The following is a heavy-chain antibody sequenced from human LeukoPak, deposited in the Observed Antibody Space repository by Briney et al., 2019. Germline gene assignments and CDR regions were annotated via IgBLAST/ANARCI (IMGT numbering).Heavy chain of an antibody. CDR3: ARASMVRGVALNWFGP. Sequence: SVKVSCKASGGTFSSYAVSWVRQAPGQGLEWMGGIIPIFGTANYAQKFQGRVTITTDGSTSTAYMELSSLRSEDTAVYYCARASMVRGVALNWFGPWGQGTLVTVSS. J-gene: IGHJ5*02. CDR1: GGTFSSYA. V-gene: IGHV1-69*05. CDR2: IIPIFGTA. D-gene: IGHD3-10*01.